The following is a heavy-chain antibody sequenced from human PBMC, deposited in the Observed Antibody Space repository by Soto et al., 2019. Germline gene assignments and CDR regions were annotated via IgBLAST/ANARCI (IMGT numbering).Heavy chain of an antibody. CDR3: VRATYFSDSSGYTRCLDY. J-gene: IGHJ4*02. D-gene: IGHD3-22*01. CDR1: GFTLGDHY. V-gene: IGHV3-72*01. Sequence: PGGSLRLSCAGSGFTLGDHYIDWVRQAPGKGLEWVGRSRDKPQGYSTAYAASVKGRFTTSRDESKNSAYLQMNSLKTEDTAVYYCVRATYFSDSSGYTRCLDYRGQGPLVPV. CDR2: SRDKPQGYST.